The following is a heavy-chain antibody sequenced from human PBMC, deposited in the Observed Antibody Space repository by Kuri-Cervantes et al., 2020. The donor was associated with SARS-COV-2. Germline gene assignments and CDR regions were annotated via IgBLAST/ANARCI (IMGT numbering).Heavy chain of an antibody. D-gene: IGHD5-24*01. Sequence: SVKVSCKASGGTFSSYAISWVRQAPGQGLEWMGGIIPIFGTANYAQKFQGRVTMTRNTSISTAYMELSSLRSDDTAVYYCARDQDEDLRDPTQYYYYGMDVWGQGTTVTVSS. J-gene: IGHJ6*02. CDR2: IIPIFGTA. CDR1: GGTFSSYA. V-gene: IGHV1-69*05. CDR3: ARDQDEDLRDPTQYYYYGMDV.